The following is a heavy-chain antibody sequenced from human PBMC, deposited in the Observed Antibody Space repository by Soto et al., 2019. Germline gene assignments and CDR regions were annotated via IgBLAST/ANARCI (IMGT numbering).Heavy chain of an antibody. CDR3: AKVPPLGCSGGSCYSN. J-gene: IGHJ4*02. CDR2: ISGSGGST. Sequence: GGSLRLSCAASGFTFSSYAMSWVRQAPGKGLEWVSAISGSGGSTYYADSVKGRFTISRDNSKNTLYLQMNSLRAEDTAVYYCAKVPPLGCSGGSCYSNWGQGTLVTVSS. D-gene: IGHD2-15*01. V-gene: IGHV3-23*01. CDR1: GFTFSSYA.